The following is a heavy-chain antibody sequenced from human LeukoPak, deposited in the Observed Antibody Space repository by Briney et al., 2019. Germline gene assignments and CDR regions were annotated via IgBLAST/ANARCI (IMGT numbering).Heavy chain of an antibody. D-gene: IGHD3-9*01. CDR1: GYTFTSYD. J-gene: IGHJ4*02. CDR2: MNPNSGNT. CDR3: ARGNYDILTGRRDY. Sequence: ASVKVSCKASGYTFTSYDINWVRQATGQGLEWMGWMNPNSGNTGYPQKFQGRVTMTRNTSISTAYMELSSLRSEDTAVYYCARGNYDILTGRRDYWGQGTLVTVSS. V-gene: IGHV1-8*01.